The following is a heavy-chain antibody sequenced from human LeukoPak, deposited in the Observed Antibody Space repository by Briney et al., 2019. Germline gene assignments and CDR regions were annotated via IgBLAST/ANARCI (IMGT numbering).Heavy chain of an antibody. J-gene: IGHJ4*02. D-gene: IGHD5-18*01. CDR3: ARERAAMDS. CDR2: IYYSGST. CDR1: GGSIRSDY. V-gene: IGHV4-59*01. Sequence: SETLSPTCIVSGGSIRSDYWSWIRQPPGKGLEWIGYIYYSGSTNYNPSLKSRVTISVDTSKNQFSLKLSSVTAADTAVYFCARERAAMDSWGQGTLVTVSS.